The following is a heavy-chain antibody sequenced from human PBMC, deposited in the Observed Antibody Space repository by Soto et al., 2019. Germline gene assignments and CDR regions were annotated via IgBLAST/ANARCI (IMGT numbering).Heavy chain of an antibody. J-gene: IGHJ6*02. CDR1: GYTFTTSG. D-gene: IGHD3-3*01. Sequence: QVQLVQSGAEVKKPGASVKVSCKASGYTFTTSGITWVRQAPGQGLEWMGWISANNGNTNYAQNVQGRVTMTTDTSTSTAYMELRSLRSEDTAVYYCARVRRRITIFGVVIYYGMDVWGQGTTVTVSS. V-gene: IGHV1-18*01. CDR2: ISANNGNT. CDR3: ARVRRRITIFGVVIYYGMDV.